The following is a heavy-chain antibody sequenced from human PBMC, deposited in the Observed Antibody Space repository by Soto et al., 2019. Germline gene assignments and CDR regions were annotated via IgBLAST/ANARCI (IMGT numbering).Heavy chain of an antibody. CDR3: AKQNIFLGVVLDFFYCGMDV. Sequence: PGGSLRLSCAASGFTFSSYAMSWVRQAPGKGLEWVSAISGSGGSSYYADSVKDRFTISRDNSKNTLYLQMNSLGAEDTAVYFCAKQNIFLGVVLDFFYCGMDVWGQGPRVTAPS. CDR1: GFTFSSYA. V-gene: IGHV3-23*01. J-gene: IGHJ6*02. D-gene: IGHD3-3*01. CDR2: ISGSGGSS.